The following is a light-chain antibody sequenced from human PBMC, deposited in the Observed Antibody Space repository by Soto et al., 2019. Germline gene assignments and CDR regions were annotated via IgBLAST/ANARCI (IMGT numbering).Light chain of an antibody. Sequence: EIVMTQSPATLSVSPGERATLSCRASQSVSSYLAWYQQKPGQTPKVLIYRASTRATGIPDRFSGSGSGTDFTLTISRLEAEDFAVYYCQQYGSSPLTFGGGTKVDIK. J-gene: IGKJ4*01. CDR3: QQYGSSPLT. CDR1: QSVSSY. CDR2: RAS. V-gene: IGKV3-20*01.